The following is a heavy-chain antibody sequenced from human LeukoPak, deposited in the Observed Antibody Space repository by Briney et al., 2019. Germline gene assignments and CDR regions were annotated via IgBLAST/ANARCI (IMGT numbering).Heavy chain of an antibody. CDR2: INPNGGGT. V-gene: IGHV1-2*04. CDR1: GYTFTGYY. D-gene: IGHD6-13*01. CDR3: AREVTAAGPLNY. J-gene: IGHJ4*02. Sequence: ASVKVSCKASGYTFTGYYMHWVRQAPGQGLEWMGWINPNGGGTNYAQKFQGWVTMTRDTSISTAYMELSRLRSDDTAVYYCAREVTAAGPLNYWGQGTLVTVSS.